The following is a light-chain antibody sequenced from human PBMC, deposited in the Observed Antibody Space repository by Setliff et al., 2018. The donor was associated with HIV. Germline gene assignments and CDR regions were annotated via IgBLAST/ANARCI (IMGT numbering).Light chain of an antibody. V-gene: IGLV2-14*03. J-gene: IGLJ1*01. CDR2: DVT. CDR3: CSYTIGNTLSV. CDR1: SSDIGGYNY. Sequence: QSALAQPASVSGSPGQSITIPCTGTSSDIGGYNYVSWYQKYPDKAPKLIIYDVTNRPSGVSNRFSGSKSGNTASLTISGLQAEDEADYFCCSYTIGNTLSVFGPGTKVTVL.